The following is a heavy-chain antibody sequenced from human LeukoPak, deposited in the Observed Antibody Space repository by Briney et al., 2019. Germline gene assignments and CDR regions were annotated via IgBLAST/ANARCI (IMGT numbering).Heavy chain of an antibody. V-gene: IGHV3-48*01. D-gene: IGHD1-26*01. J-gene: IGHJ4*02. Sequence: GGSLRLSCAASGFTLSSYSMNWVRQAPGKGLEWVSYISSSSSTIYYAGSVKGRFTTSRDNAKNSLFLQMNSLRAEDTAVYYCARSRGSSGSYPFDYWGQGTLVTVSS. CDR1: GFTLSSYS. CDR3: ARSRGSSGSYPFDY. CDR2: ISSSSSTI.